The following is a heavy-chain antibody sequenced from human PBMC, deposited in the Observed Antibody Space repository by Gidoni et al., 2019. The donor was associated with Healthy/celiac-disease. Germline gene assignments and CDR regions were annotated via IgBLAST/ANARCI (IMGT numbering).Heavy chain of an antibody. CDR1: GGSFSGYY. Sequence: QVQLQQWGAGLLKPSETLSLPCAVYGGSFSGYYWSWIRQPPGKGLEWIGEINHSGSTNYNPSLKSRVTISVDTSKNQFSLKLSSVTAADTAVYYCARGQWLANYFDYWGQGTLVTVSS. CDR2: INHSGST. V-gene: IGHV4-34*01. D-gene: IGHD6-19*01. J-gene: IGHJ4*02. CDR3: ARGQWLANYFDY.